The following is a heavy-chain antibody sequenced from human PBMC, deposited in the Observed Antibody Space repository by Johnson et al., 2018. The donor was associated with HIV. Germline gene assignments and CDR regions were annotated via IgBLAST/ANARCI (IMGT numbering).Heavy chain of an antibody. CDR1: GFTFSDYY. J-gene: IGHJ3*02. D-gene: IGHD2-15*01. V-gene: IGHV3-11*04. CDR3: TGRDLLRAFDI. Sequence: QVQLVESGGGLVQPGGSLRLSCAASGFTFSDYYMSWIRQAPGKGLEWVSYISSSGSTIDYADSVKGRFTISRDNGNNSLYLQMNSLRAEDAAVYYCTGRDLLRAFDIWGQGTMVTVSS. CDR2: ISSSGSTI.